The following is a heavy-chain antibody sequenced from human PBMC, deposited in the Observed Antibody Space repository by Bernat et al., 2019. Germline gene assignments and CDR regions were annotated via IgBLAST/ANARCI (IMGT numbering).Heavy chain of an antibody. Sequence: QLQLQESGPGLVKPSETLSLTCTVSGGSISSSSYYWGWIRQPPGKGLEWIGSIYSGGTTYYNPSLKSRVTISVDTSKNQFSLKWSSVTAADTAVYHCARLGPGGFGESERDWGQGTRVIVSS. V-gene: IGHV4-39*01. J-gene: IGHJ4*02. CDR2: IYSGGTT. D-gene: IGHD3-10*01. CDR1: GGSISSSSYY. CDR3: ARLGPGGFGESERD.